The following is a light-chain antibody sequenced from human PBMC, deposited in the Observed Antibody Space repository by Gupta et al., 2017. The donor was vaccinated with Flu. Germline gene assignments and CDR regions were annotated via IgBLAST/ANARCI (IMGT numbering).Light chain of an antibody. CDR1: QIGSSK. CDR3: HKHNNRPRS. Sequence: IVLTPSPCPLAFARGESAILSCRARQIGSSKLAWYQQQPGQAHRLLIDDASTRATGLPARCSGSGSGKVSILISSRLAPKDVAVYYRHKHNNRPRSFGEGTNVEIK. CDR2: DAS. J-gene: IGKJ2*04. V-gene: IGKV3-11*01.